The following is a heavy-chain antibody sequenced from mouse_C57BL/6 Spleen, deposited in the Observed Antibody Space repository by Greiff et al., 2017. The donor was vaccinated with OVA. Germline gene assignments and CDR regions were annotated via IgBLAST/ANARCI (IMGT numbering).Heavy chain of an antibody. CDR3: ARSYSDYPDY. Sequence: EVKLVESGGGLVQPGGSLSLSCAASGFTFTDYYMSWVRQPPGKALEWLGFIRNKANGYTTEYSASVKGRFTISRDNSQSILYLQMNALRAEDSATYYCARSYSDYPDYWGQGTTLTVSS. V-gene: IGHV7-3*01. J-gene: IGHJ2*01. CDR1: GFTFTDYY. D-gene: IGHD2-4*01. CDR2: IRNKANGYTT.